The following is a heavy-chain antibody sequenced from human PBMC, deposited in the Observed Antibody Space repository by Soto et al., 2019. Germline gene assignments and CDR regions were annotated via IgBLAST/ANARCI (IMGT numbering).Heavy chain of an antibody. CDR1: GGSISTYY. V-gene: IGHV4-59*08. CDR3: ARGGHCANGVCSALDY. D-gene: IGHD2-8*01. Sequence: QVQLRESGPGLVKPSETLSLTCTVSGGSISTYYWSWIRQPPGKGLEWIGYIYYGGSADYNPSLKSRVTISVDTSKKQFSLKLSSVTAADTAVYYCARGGHCANGVCSALDYGGQGTLVTVSS. CDR2: IYYGGSA. J-gene: IGHJ4*02.